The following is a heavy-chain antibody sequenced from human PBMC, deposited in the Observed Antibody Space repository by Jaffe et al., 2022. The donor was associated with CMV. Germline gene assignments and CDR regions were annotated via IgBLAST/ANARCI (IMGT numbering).Heavy chain of an antibody. CDR2: IYYSGST. CDR3: ARGWESYFDY. Sequence: QVQLQESGPGLVKPSETLSLTCTVSGGSVSSGSYYWSWIRQPPGKGLEWIGYIYYSGSTNYNPSLKSRVTISVDTSKNQFSLKLSSVTAADTAVYYCARGWESYFDYWGQGTLVTVSS. V-gene: IGHV4-61*01. D-gene: IGHD1-26*01. CDR1: GGSVSSGSYY. J-gene: IGHJ4*02.